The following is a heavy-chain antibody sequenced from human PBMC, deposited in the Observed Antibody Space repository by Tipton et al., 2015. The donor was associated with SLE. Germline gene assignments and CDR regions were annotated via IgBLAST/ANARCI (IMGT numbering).Heavy chain of an antibody. CDR3: ARVHGHLASYFDH. V-gene: IGHV3-74*01. CDR1: GFTFSNCW. CDR2: INSDGSST. Sequence: SLRLSCAASGFTFSNCWMHWVRQAPGKGLVWVSHINSDGSSTRYADSVKGRFTISRDNSKNTLYLQMNSLRAEDTAVYYCARVHGHLASYFDHWGQGTLVTVSS. D-gene: IGHD4-17*01. J-gene: IGHJ4*02.